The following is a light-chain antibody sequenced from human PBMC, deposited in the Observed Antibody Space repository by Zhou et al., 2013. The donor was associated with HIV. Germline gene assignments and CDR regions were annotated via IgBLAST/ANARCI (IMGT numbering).Light chain of an antibody. J-gene: IGKJ1*01. CDR3: QQSYNSPRT. V-gene: IGKV1-39*01. CDR1: QTIDNY. Sequence: DIQMTQSPTSLSASVGDRVTITCRPSQTIDNYLNWYQRKPGKAPKLLMYATSTLQSGVPSRFSGSGSGTDFTLTISSLQPEDFATYYCQQSYNSPRTFGQGTKVEIK. CDR2: ATS.